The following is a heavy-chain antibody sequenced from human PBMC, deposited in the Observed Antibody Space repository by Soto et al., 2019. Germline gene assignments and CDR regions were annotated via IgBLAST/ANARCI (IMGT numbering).Heavy chain of an antibody. J-gene: IGHJ6*02. CDR3: ARQERSGIAARPRGGMDV. Sequence: ASVKVSCKASGYTFTSYAMHWVRQAPGQRLEWMGWINAGNGNTKYSQKFQGRVTISVDTSKNQFSLKLSSVTAADTAVYYCARQERSGIAARPRGGMDVWGQGTTVTVSS. D-gene: IGHD6-6*01. CDR2: INAGNGNT. V-gene: IGHV1-3*01. CDR1: GYTFTSYA.